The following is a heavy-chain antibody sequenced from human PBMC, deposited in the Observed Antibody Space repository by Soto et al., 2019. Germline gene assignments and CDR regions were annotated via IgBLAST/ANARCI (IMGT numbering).Heavy chain of an antibody. D-gene: IGHD6-13*01. CDR3: ASGDSSWYVYYFDY. CDR1: GGSFSGYY. Sequence: QVQLQPWGAGLLKPSETLSLTCAVYGGSFSGYYWSWIRQPPGKGLEWIGEINDSGSTNYNPSLKSRSTIAVNTSKNQFSLKLSAVTAADTGVYFCASGDSSWYVYYFDYWGQGSLVAVSS. CDR2: INDSGST. V-gene: IGHV4-34*01. J-gene: IGHJ4*02.